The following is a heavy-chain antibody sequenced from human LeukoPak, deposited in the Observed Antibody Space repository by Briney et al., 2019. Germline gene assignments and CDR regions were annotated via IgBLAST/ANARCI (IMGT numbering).Heavy chain of an antibody. CDR2: IYYSGST. D-gene: IGHD3-22*01. CDR3: AAATYYYDSSLDY. V-gene: IGHV4-59*08. Sequence: SETLSLTFTVSGGSISSYYWSWVRPPPGKGLEWIGYIYYSGSTNYNPSLKSRVTISIDTSKNQFSLKLSSVTAADTAVYYCAAATYYYDSSLDYWGQGTLVTVSS. CDR1: GGSISSYY. J-gene: IGHJ4*02.